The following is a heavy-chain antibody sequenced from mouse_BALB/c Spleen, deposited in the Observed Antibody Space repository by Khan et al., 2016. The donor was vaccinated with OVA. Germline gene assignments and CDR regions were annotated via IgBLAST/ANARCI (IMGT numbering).Heavy chain of an antibody. D-gene: IGHD1-1*01. V-gene: IGHV9-1*02. CDR2: INTYTGEP. CDR1: GYTFTNYG. J-gene: IGHJ2*01. CDR3: ARFRDYYTSSSYYFDS. Sequence: QIQLVQSGPELKKPGETVKISCKASGYTFTNYGMNWVKQAPGKGLKWMGWINTYTGEPTYVDDFTARFAFSLETSASTAYLQINTLRNEDMATYYCARFRDYYTSSSYYFDSWGQGTTLTVSS.